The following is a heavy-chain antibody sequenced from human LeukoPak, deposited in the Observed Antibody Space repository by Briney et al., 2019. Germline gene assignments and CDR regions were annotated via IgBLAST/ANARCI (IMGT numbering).Heavy chain of an antibody. CDR3: AREHSNYVRNNWFDP. CDR2: IYTSGST. J-gene: IGHJ5*02. V-gene: IGHV4-61*02. D-gene: IGHD4-11*01. Sequence: SETLSLTCTVSGGSISSGSYYWSWIRQPAGKGLEWIGRIYTSGSTNYNPSLKSRVTISVDTSKNQFSLKLSSVTAADTAVYYCAREHSNYVRNNWFDPWGQGTLVTVSS. CDR1: GGSISSGSYY.